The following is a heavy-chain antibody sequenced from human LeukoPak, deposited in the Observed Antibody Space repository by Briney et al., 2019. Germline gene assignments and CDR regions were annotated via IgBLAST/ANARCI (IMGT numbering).Heavy chain of an antibody. CDR3: AKATLPYSSSWYYGY. V-gene: IGHV3-9*01. CDR1: GFTFDDYA. Sequence: GGSLRLSCAASGFTFDDYAMPWVRQAPGKGLEWVSGISWNSGSIGYADSVKGRFTISRDNAKNSLYLQMNSLRAEDTALYYCAKATLPYSSSWYYGYWGQGTLVTVSS. D-gene: IGHD6-13*01. CDR2: ISWNSGSI. J-gene: IGHJ4*02.